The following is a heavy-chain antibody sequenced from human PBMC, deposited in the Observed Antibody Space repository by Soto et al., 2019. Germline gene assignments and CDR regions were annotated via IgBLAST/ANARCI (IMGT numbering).Heavy chain of an antibody. V-gene: IGHV3-23*01. J-gene: IGHJ4*02. D-gene: IGHD3-22*01. CDR2: ISGSGGST. CDR1: GFTFSSYA. Sequence: GGSLRLSCAASGFTFSSYAMSWVRQAPGKGLEWVSAISGSGGSTYYADSVKGRFTISRDNSKNTLYLQMNSLRAEDTAVYYCAKKTTYYYGSSGYLPYYFDYWGQGTLVTVSS. CDR3: AKKTTYYYGSSGYLPYYFDY.